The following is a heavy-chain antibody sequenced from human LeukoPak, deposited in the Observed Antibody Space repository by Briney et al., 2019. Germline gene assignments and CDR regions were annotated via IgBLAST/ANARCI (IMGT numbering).Heavy chain of an antibody. Sequence: PGGSLRLSCAASGFTFSSYGMHWVRQAPGKGLEWVAVISYDGSNKYYADSVKGRFTISRDNSKNTLYLHMNSLRAEDTAVYYCAKDREVGATDYYTDVWGKGTRVTASS. CDR2: ISYDGSNK. V-gene: IGHV3-30*18. D-gene: IGHD1-26*01. CDR1: GFTFSSYG. J-gene: IGHJ6*03. CDR3: AKDREVGATDYYTDV.